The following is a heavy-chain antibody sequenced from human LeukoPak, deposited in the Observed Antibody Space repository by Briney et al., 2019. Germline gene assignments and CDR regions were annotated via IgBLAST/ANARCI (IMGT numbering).Heavy chain of an antibody. CDR1: GGSISSSSYY. Sequence: PSETLSLTCTVSGGSISSSSYYWGWLRQPPGKGLEWIGSIYYSGSTYYNPSLKSRVTISVDTSKNQLSLKLSSVTAADTAVYYCARHVREPRLNWFDPWGQGTLVTVSS. CDR2: IYYSGST. V-gene: IGHV4-39*01. J-gene: IGHJ5*02. CDR3: ARHVREPRLNWFDP. D-gene: IGHD1-14*01.